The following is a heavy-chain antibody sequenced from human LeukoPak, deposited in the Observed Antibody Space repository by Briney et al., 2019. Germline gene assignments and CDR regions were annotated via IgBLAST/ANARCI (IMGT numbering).Heavy chain of an antibody. CDR2: IHPNSGAT. Sequence: ASVKVSCKASGYTFSDTGWYLYWLRQAPGQGLECMGWIHPNSGATAYAQNFQGRVAMTRDTSISTAYMELRRLRPDDTAVYYCARDGPAQKVEFDYWGQGTLVTVSS. J-gene: IGHJ4*02. V-gene: IGHV1-2*02. CDR3: ARDGPAQKVEFDY. CDR1: GYTFSDTGWY.